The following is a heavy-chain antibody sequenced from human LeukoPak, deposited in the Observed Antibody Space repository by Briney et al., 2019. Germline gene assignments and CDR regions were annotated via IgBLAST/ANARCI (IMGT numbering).Heavy chain of an antibody. CDR3: AKTDFWSGYSLDAFDI. Sequence: GGSLRLSCAASGFTFSSYAMSWVRQAPGKGLEWVSAISGSGGSTYYADSVKGRFTISRDNSKNTLYLQMNSLRAEDTAVYYCAKTDFWSGYSLDAFDIWGQGTMVTVSS. CDR2: ISGSGGST. J-gene: IGHJ3*02. D-gene: IGHD3-3*01. V-gene: IGHV3-23*01. CDR1: GFTFSSYA.